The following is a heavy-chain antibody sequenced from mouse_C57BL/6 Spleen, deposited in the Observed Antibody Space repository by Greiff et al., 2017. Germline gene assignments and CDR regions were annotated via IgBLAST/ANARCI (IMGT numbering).Heavy chain of an antibody. Sequence: EVQWVESGEGLVKPGGSLKLSCAASGFTFSSYAMSWVRQTPEKRLEWVAYISSGGDYIYYADTVKGRFTISRDNARNTLYLQMSSLKSEDTAVYYCTRGPTGTGAMDYWGQGTSVTVSS. CDR2: ISSGGDYI. J-gene: IGHJ4*01. CDR1: GFTFSSYA. D-gene: IGHD4-1*01. CDR3: TRGPTGTGAMDY. V-gene: IGHV5-9-1*02.